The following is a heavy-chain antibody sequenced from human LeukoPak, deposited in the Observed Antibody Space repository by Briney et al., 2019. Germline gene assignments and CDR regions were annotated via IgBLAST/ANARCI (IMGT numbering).Heavy chain of an antibody. J-gene: IGHJ3*02. CDR3: AIRFGSYSPAFDI. CDR1: GFTFSSYA. CDR2: ISGSGGST. Sequence: GGSLRLXCAASGFTFSSYAMSWVRQAPGKGLEWVSAISGSGGSTYYADSVKGRFTISRDNSKNTLYLQMNSLRAEDTAVYYCAIRFGSYSPAFDIWGQGTMVTVSS. V-gene: IGHV3-23*01. D-gene: IGHD3-3*01.